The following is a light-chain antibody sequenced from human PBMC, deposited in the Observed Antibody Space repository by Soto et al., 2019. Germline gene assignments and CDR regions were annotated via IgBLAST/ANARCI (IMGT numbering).Light chain of an antibody. Sequence: DIVVTQSPLSLPVTPGEPASISCRSSQSLLHSDGYNYLDWYLQKPGQSPQLLIYLGSNRASGVPDRFSGSGSGTDFTLKISRVEAEDVGVYYCLKGLQTPPWTFGQGTKLEIK. V-gene: IGKV2-28*01. CDR1: QSLLHSDGYNY. J-gene: IGKJ1*01. CDR2: LGS. CDR3: LKGLQTPPWT.